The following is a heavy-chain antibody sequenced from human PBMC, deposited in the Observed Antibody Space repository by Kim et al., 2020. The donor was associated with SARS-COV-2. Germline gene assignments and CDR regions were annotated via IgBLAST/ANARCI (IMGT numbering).Heavy chain of an antibody. V-gene: IGHV4-59*01. CDR1: GGSISSYY. D-gene: IGHD6-13*01. Sequence: SETLSLTCTVSGGSISSYYWSWIRQPPGKGLEWIGYIYYSGSTNYNPSLKSRVTISVDTSKNQFSLKLSSVTAADTAVYYCARGVVPSSWFRFDPWGQGTLVTVSS. J-gene: IGHJ5*02. CDR3: ARGVVPSSWFRFDP. CDR2: IYYSGST.